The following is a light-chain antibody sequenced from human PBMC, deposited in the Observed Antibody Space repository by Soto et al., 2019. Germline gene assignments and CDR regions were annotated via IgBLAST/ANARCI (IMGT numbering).Light chain of an antibody. CDR1: ESINRH. J-gene: IGKJ5*01. CDR3: QQSYTALSIT. CDR2: AAS. V-gene: IGKV1-39*01. Sequence: DIQMTQSPSSLSASVGDRVTITCRASESINRHLSWYQQQPGRAPKLLIYAASSLQNGVPSRFRGGGSGTDFTLIITNLQPEDFATYYCQQSYTALSITFGQGTRLEIK.